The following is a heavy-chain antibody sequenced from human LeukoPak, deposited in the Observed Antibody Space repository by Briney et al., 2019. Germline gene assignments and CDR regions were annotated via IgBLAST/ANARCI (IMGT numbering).Heavy chain of an antibody. D-gene: IGHD3-22*01. CDR2: ITYDGRNK. CDR3: AKDSRWLLGY. V-gene: IGHV3-30*04. J-gene: IGHJ4*02. Sequence: GGSLRLSCAASGFTFSNYAIHWVRQAPGKGLEWVAVITYDGRNKYYADSVKGRFTISRDNSKNTLYLQMNSLRAEDTAVYYCAKDSRWLLGYWGQGTLVTVSS. CDR1: GFTFSNYA.